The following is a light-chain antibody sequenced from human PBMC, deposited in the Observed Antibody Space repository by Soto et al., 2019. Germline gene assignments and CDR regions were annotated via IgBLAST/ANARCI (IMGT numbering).Light chain of an antibody. CDR3: QQRRSWPIT. Sequence: EIVLTQSPATLSLSPGERATLSCRASQSVDIYLAWYQQKPGQAPRLLIYDASNSATGIPARFSGSGSETDFTLTISSLEPEDFAVYYCQQRRSWPITFGQGTRLEIK. CDR2: DAS. CDR1: QSVDIY. V-gene: IGKV3-11*01. J-gene: IGKJ5*01.